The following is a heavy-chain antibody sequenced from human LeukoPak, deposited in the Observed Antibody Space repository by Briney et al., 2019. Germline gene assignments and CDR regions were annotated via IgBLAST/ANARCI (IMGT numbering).Heavy chain of an antibody. CDR3: ARRKGYYGSARLDP. D-gene: IGHD3-10*01. CDR2: IYHSGST. Sequence: SETLSLTCTVSGYSISSGYYWGWIRQPPGKGLEWIGSIYHSGSTYYNPSLKSRVTISVDTSKNQFSLKLSSVTAADTAVYYCARRKGYYGSARLDPWGQGTLVTVSS. J-gene: IGHJ5*02. V-gene: IGHV4-38-2*02. CDR1: GYSISSGYY.